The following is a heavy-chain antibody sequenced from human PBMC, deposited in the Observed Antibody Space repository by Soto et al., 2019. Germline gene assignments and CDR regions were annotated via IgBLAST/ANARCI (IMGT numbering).Heavy chain of an antibody. CDR2: IKFDGSEK. CDR1: VFDFSVYW. CDR3: VKDGGYCSSATCYSPRHHYFDA. Sequence: PVGSLRLSCASSVFDFSVYWMSCVRHSPGKWPEWVANIKFDGSEKQYVDSVKGRFTISRDNARNSVFLQMNSLRAGDTAVYYCVKDGGYCSSATCYSPRHHYFDAWGQGTLVTGSS. D-gene: IGHD2-2*01. V-gene: IGHV3-7*03. J-gene: IGHJ5*02.